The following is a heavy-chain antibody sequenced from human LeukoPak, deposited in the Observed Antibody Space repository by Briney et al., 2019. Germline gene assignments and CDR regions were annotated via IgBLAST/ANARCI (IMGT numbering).Heavy chain of an antibody. Sequence: PSETLSLTCTVSGGSISSSSYYWGWIRQPPGKGLEWIGSIYYSGSTYYNSSLKSRVTISVDTSKNQFSLRLSSVTAADTAVYYCARRENMDVWGKGTTVTISS. CDR1: GGSISSSSYY. CDR3: ARRENMDV. J-gene: IGHJ6*04. CDR2: IYYSGST. V-gene: IGHV4-39*01.